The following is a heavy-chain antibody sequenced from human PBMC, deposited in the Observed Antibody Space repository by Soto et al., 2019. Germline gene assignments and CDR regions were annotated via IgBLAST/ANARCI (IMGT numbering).Heavy chain of an antibody. Sequence: EVQLVESGGGFVQPGRSLRLSFAASGFTFEDYAMHWVRQAPGKGLEWVSGISRNSGSLVYADSVKGRFTISRDNAKNSLYLQMNSLRAEDTAFYYCAKATAPNAWFDPWGQGTLVTVSS. CDR3: AKATAPNAWFDP. CDR2: ISRNSGSL. J-gene: IGHJ5*02. V-gene: IGHV3-9*01. CDR1: GFTFEDYA.